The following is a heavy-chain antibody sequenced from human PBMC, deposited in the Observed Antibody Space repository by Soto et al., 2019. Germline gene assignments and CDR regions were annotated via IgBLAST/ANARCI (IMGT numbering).Heavy chain of an antibody. CDR1: GGSVSRGHNY. Sequence: QVQLQESGPGLVKPSETLSLTCTVSGGSVSRGHNYWSWIRQPPGKGLEWVGYIYYSGSTNYNPSLRSRVAISVATSKNQFSLKLNSVTAADTAVFYCARLPRASNIEPRRPLGDVDLWGRGTLVTVSS. CDR2: IYYSGST. CDR3: ARLPRASNIEPRRPLGDVDL. V-gene: IGHV4-61*01. D-gene: IGHD3-16*01. J-gene: IGHJ2*01.